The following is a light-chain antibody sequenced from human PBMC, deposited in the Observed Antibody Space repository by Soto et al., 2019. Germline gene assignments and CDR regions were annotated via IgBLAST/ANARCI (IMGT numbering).Light chain of an antibody. V-gene: IGKV3D-20*02. Sequence: EIVLTQSPGTLSLSRLERPTLXCTASQSVSSNFLDWYQQKPGQAPRLLIYGASSRATGIPDRFSGSGSGTDFTLTISSLEPEDFAVYYCQQRSDWLTFGGGTKVDIK. CDR3: QQRSDWLT. CDR2: GAS. CDR1: QSVSSNF. J-gene: IGKJ4*01.